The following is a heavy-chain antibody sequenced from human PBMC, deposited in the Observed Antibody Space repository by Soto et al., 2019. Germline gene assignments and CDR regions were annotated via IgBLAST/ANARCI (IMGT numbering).Heavy chain of an antibody. J-gene: IGHJ4*02. CDR3: GRSGDDYGSYIDY. Sequence: PSETLSLTCGVSGYSISSGYYCGWIRQSPGKGLEWIGSINHSGNTYYNPSLRSRVTISVDTSRNQVSLILSSVTAADTAVYYCGRSGDDYGSYIDYWGQGTLVTVSS. V-gene: IGHV4-38-2*01. CDR2: INHSGNT. D-gene: IGHD4-17*01. CDR1: GYSISSGYY.